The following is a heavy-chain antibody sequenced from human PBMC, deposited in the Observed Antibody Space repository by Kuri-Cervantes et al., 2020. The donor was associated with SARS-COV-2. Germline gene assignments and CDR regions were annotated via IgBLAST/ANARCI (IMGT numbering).Heavy chain of an antibody. CDR2: INPNSGGT. Sequence: ASVKVSCKASGYTFTGYYMHWVRQAPGQGLEWMGWINPNSGGTNYAQKFQGRVTMTRDTSISTAYMELSRLRSDDTAVYYCARERGPHSYGMYYSDYWGQGTLVTVSS. V-gene: IGHV1-2*02. CDR3: ARERGPHSYGMYYSDY. CDR1: GYTFTGYY. J-gene: IGHJ4*02. D-gene: IGHD5-18*01.